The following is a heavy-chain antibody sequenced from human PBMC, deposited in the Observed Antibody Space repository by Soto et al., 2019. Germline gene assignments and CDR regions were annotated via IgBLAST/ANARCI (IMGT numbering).Heavy chain of an antibody. V-gene: IGHV1-2*04. CDR3: ARSSLRFLEWLSTDYYFDY. J-gene: IGHJ4*02. Sequence: ASVKVSCKASGYTFTGYYMHWVRQAPGQGLEWMGWINPNSGGTNYAQKFQGWVTMTRDTSISTAYMELSRLRSDDTAVYYCARSSLRFLEWLSTDYYFDYWGQGTLVTVS. CDR2: INPNSGGT. D-gene: IGHD3-3*01. CDR1: GYTFTGYY.